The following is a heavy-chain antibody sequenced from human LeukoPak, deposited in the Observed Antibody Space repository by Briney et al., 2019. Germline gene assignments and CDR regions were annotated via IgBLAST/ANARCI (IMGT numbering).Heavy chain of an antibody. V-gene: IGHV3-74*01. CDR1: GFTFSSYW. Sequence: PGGSLRLSCAASGFTFSSYWMNWVRQAPGKGLVWASRIASDGSSTTYADSVKGRFSISRDNAKNTLYLQMNSLRAEDTAVYYCAKGTMRSSSRRDYFDYWGQGTLVTVSS. D-gene: IGHD6-13*01. CDR3: AKGTMRSSSRRDYFDY. CDR2: IASDGSST. J-gene: IGHJ4*02.